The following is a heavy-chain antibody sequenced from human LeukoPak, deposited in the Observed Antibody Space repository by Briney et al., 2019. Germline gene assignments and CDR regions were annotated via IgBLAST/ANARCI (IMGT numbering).Heavy chain of an antibody. CDR3: TTGNCGN. CDR1: GFTFSHAW. CDR2: IKSKSDGGTA. V-gene: IGHV3-15*01. D-gene: IGHD2-21*01. Sequence: GGSLRLSCAASGFTFSHAWMSWVRQAPGKGLEWVGRIKSKSDGGTAEYPAPVEGRFAISRDDSKNTLFLQMNSLKADDTALYYCTTGNCGNWGQGTLVTVSS. J-gene: IGHJ4*02.